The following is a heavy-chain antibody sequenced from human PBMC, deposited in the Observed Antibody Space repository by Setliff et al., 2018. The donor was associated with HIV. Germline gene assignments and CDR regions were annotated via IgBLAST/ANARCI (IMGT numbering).Heavy chain of an antibody. Sequence: SGPTLVNPTQTLTLTCSFSGFSLNTSGVSVGWIRQPLGKALEWLGVIYWDDDKRFSPSLKSRLTITKDTSKNHVVLTMTNVDPDDTGIYYCAHRPYNSPNWFDPWGQGTLVTVSS. V-gene: IGHV2-5*02. CDR3: AHRPYNSPNWFDP. D-gene: IGHD1-20*01. CDR2: IYWDDDK. J-gene: IGHJ5*02. CDR1: GFSLNTSGVS.